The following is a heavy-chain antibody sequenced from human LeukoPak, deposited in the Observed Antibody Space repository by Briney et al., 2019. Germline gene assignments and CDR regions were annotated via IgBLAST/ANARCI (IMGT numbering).Heavy chain of an antibody. V-gene: IGHV3-30-3*01. J-gene: IGHJ4*02. D-gene: IGHD3-3*01. Sequence: PGGSLRLSCAASGFTFSSYAMHWVRQAPGKGLEWVAVISYDGSNKYYADSVKGRFTISRDNSKNTLYLQMNSLRAEDTAVYYCARAILDKKGDYWGQGTLVTVSS. CDR1: GFTFSSYA. CDR3: ARAILDKKGDY. CDR2: ISYDGSNK.